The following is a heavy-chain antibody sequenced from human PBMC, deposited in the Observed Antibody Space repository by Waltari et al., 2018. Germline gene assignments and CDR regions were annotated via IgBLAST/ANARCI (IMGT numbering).Heavy chain of an antibody. D-gene: IGHD3-10*01. CDR2: RDPEDGQA. Sequence: EVQLLQSGAEVKKPGTPVKISCKVSGDTFTDNYIHWIQQGPGKGLQWMGLRDPEDGQAVYAEKFQGRVTMTADTSIHTAYMELTSLTSEDTAFYYCAAALGGGISASRPFHFWGQGTMITVSS. CDR3: AAALGGGISASRPFHF. V-gene: IGHV1-69-2*01. J-gene: IGHJ3*01. CDR1: GDTFTDNY.